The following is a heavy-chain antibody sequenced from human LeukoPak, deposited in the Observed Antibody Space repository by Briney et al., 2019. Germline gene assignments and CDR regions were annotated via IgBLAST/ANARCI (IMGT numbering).Heavy chain of an antibody. J-gene: IGHJ2*01. CDR3: ARRYQVSWYFDL. D-gene: IGHD2-15*01. Sequence: GGSLRLSCAASRFTVSSNHMNWVRQAPGKGLEWVSVIYSDGSTQYADSVKGRFTITRDNYRNTLYLQMNSLRDEDTAMYYCARRYQVSWYFDLWGRGTLVTVSS. CDR2: IYSDGST. V-gene: IGHV3-66*01. CDR1: RFTVSSNH.